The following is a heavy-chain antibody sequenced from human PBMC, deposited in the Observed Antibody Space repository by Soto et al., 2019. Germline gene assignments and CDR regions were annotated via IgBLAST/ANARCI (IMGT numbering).Heavy chain of an antibody. D-gene: IGHD3-10*01. CDR1: GYTFTSYA. CDR3: ARRITMVRGVKYYYGMDV. V-gene: IGHV1-3*01. CDR2: INAGNGNT. Sequence: ASVKVSCKASGYTFTSYAMHWVRQAPGQRLEWMGWINAGNGNTEYSQKFQGRVTITRDTSASTAYMELSSLRSEDTAVYYCARRITMVRGVKYYYGMDVWGQGTTVTVSS. J-gene: IGHJ6*02.